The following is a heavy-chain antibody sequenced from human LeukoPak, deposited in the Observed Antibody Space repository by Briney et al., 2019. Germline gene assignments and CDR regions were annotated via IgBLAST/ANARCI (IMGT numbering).Heavy chain of an antibody. CDR1: GGTFSSYA. D-gene: IGHD5-12*01. J-gene: IGHJ3*02. CDR3: ARESVEMATIVDAFDI. CDR2: IIPILGIA. Sequence: SVKVSCKASGGTFSSYAISWARQAPGQGLEWMGRIIPILGIANYAQKFQGRVTITADKSTSTAYMELSSLRSEDTAVYYCARESVEMATIVDAFDIWGQGTMVTVSS. V-gene: IGHV1-69*04.